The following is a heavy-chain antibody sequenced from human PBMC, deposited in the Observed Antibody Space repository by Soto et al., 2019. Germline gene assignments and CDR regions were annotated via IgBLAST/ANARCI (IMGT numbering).Heavy chain of an antibody. Sequence: SETLSLTCGVSGASITTYYWSWIRQAPGKGLEWIGNVYHTGSTDYSSSLRSRVTISVDTSKNQFSLSMNSVAAADTAVYYCARRLFGSGWTLDSWGQGALVTVSS. V-gene: IGHV4-59*13. CDR2: VYHTGST. CDR1: GASITTYY. D-gene: IGHD6-19*01. J-gene: IGHJ4*02. CDR3: ARRLFGSGWTLDS.